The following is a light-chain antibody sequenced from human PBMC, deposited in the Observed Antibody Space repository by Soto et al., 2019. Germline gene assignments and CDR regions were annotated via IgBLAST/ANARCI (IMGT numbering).Light chain of an antibody. CDR1: SGINVGTYR. CDR2: YKSDSDK. Sequence: QAVVTQPASLSASPGASASLTCTLRSGINVGTYRIYWYQQKPGSPPQYLLRYKSDSDKQQGSGVPSRFSGSKDASANAGILLISGLQSEDEADYYCMIWHSSAYVFGTGTKLTV. CDR3: MIWHSSAYV. V-gene: IGLV5-45*01. J-gene: IGLJ1*01.